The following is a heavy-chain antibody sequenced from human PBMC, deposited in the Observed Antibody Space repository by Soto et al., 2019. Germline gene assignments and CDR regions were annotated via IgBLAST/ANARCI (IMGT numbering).Heavy chain of an antibody. V-gene: IGHV6-1*01. D-gene: IGHD1-7*01. CDR1: GDSVSSNSAA. CDR2: TYYRSKWYN. Sequence: PSQTLSLTCAISGDSVSSNSAAWNWIRQSPSRGLEWLGRTYYRSKWYNDYAVSVKSRITINPDTSKNQFSLQLNSVTPEDTAVYYCPRHTTKAVKSNSFGCRFDYWRKGTLATVSS. CDR3: PRHTTKAVKSNSFGCRFDY. J-gene: IGHJ4*02.